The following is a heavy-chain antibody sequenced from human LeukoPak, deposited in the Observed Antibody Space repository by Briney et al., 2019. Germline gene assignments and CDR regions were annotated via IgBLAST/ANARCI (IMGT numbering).Heavy chain of an antibody. CDR1: GFTFSSYA. CDR2: ISGSGGST. D-gene: IGHD4-11*01. V-gene: IGHV3-23*01. J-gene: IGHJ6*02. CDR3: TRDPGTTKGYGMDV. Sequence: TGGSLRLSCAASGFTFSSYAMSWVRQAPGKGLEWVSAISGSGGSTYYADSVKGRFTISRDNSKNTVYLQMDSLRAEDTAVYYCTRDPGTTKGYGMDVWGQGTTVTVSS.